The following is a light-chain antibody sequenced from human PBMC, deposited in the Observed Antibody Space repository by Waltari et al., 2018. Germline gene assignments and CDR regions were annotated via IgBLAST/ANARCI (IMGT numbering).Light chain of an antibody. CDR1: ETIKTN. CDR2: DAS. CDR3: QQYNEWPPIST. V-gene: IGKV3-15*01. J-gene: IGKJ2*01. Sequence: EIVVTQSPATLSVSPGEGATLSCRASETIKTNLAWYQKKPGQAPRLLIYDASTRATGIPARFSGSGSGTVFTLTISSLQSEDFAIYFCQQYNEWPPISTFGQGTNLEIK.